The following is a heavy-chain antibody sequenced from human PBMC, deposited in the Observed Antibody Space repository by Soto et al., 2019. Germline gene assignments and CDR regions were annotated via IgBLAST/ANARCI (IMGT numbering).Heavy chain of an antibody. D-gene: IGHD6-25*01. J-gene: IGHJ5*02. CDR2: IYFTGNT. CDR1: GGSITSSSHF. CDR3: AGQTFTIAAASYGRSNWFDP. V-gene: IGHV4-39*01. Sequence: KTSETLSLTCTASGGSITSSSHFWGCVRQPPGKGLEWIGTIYFTGNTYYTPSLKSRLTMSIDTSKNEFSLRLNSVTAADTAVYYCAGQTFTIAAASYGRSNWFDPWGPGTLVTVSS.